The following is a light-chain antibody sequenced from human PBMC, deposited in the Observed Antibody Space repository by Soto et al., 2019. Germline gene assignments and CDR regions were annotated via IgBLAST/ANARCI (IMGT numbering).Light chain of an antibody. V-gene: IGKV1-12*01. J-gene: IGKJ4*01. CDR1: QGISSR. CDR2: AAS. Sequence: DLQMTQSPSSVSASVGDRVTITCRASQGISSRLAWYQQKPGKAPNVLIYAASSLQSGVPSRFSGSGSETDFTLTIGSLQPEDFATYYCQQSNSFPLTFGGGTKVEIK. CDR3: QQSNSFPLT.